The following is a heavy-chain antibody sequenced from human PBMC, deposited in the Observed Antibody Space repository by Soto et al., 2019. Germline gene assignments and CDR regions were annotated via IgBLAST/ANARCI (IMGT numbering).Heavy chain of an antibody. CDR2: IYYSGST. D-gene: IGHD4-17*01. J-gene: IGHJ2*01. V-gene: IGHV4-31*03. Sequence: QVQLQESGPGLVKSSQTLSLTCTVSGGSISSGGYYWSWIRQHPGKGLEWIGYIYYSGSTYYNPSLKSRVTRSIDTSKNQFSLKLSSVTAADTAVYYCARTTYGRYWYFDLWGRGTLVTVSS. CDR3: ARTTYGRYWYFDL. CDR1: GGSISSGGYY.